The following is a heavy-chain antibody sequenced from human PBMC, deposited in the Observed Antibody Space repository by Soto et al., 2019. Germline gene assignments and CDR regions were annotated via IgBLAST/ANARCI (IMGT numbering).Heavy chain of an antibody. CDR3: ARDFLGQWGYYYYYGMDV. D-gene: IGHD6-19*01. CDR2: ISSSGSTI. J-gene: IGHJ6*02. Sequence: GGSLRLSCAASGFTFSSYEMNWVRQAPGKGLEWVSYISSSGSTIYYADSVKGRFTISRDNAKNSLYLQMNSLRAEDTAVYYCARDFLGQWGYYYYYGMDVWGQGTTVTVSS. CDR1: GFTFSSYE. V-gene: IGHV3-48*03.